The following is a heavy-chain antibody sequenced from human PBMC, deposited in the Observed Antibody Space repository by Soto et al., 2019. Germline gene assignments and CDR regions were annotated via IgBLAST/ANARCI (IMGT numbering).Heavy chain of an antibody. V-gene: IGHV3-13*01. CDR3: AREYGSGSYPDYYYYYGMDV. J-gene: IGHJ6*02. Sequence: GGSLRLSCAASGFTFSSYGMHWVRQATGKGLEWVSAIGTAGDTYYPGSVKGRFTISRENAKNSLYLQMNSLRAEDTAVYYCAREYGSGSYPDYYYYYGMDVWGQGTTVTVSS. D-gene: IGHD3-10*01. CDR1: GFTFSSYG. CDR2: IGTAGDT.